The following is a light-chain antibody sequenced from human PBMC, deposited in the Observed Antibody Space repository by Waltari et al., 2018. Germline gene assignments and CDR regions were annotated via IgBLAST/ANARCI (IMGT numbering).Light chain of an antibody. CDR3: QQSYSTPPT. V-gene: IGKV1-39*01. CDR1: QSISSH. CDR2: AAS. Sequence: DIQMTQSPSSLSASVGDRVTITCRASQSISSHLNWYQQKPGKAPKLRIYAASSLQSGVPSRFRGSGSGTDFTLTISSLQPEDFATYYCQQSYSTPPTFGQGTRLEIK. J-gene: IGKJ5*01.